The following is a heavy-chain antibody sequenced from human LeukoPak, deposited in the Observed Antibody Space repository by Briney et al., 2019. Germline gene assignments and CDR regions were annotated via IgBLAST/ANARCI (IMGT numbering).Heavy chain of an antibody. D-gene: IGHD1-26*01. CDR3: AIGLAKER. J-gene: IGHJ4*02. Sequence: GGSLRLSCAASGFTFSSYAMHWVRQAPGKGLEWVAVISYDGSNKYYADSVKGRFTISRDNSKNTLYLQMNSLRAEDTAVYYCAIGLAKERWGQGTLVTVSS. CDR2: ISYDGSNK. CDR1: GFTFSSYA. V-gene: IGHV3-30-3*01.